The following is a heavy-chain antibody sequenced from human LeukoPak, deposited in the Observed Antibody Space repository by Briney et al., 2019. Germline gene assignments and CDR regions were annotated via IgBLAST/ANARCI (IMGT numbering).Heavy chain of an antibody. J-gene: IGHJ6*02. CDR2: ICTSGRYI. Sequence: GGALRLSCAASGLTLFGYTMNWVRPAPGKGRQWVSSICTSGRYIYYADSLKGRVTLSRDNSKSTLYLQMTRLREEDTPVDNAMRSYYNNGMDVWGQGTTVTVSS. D-gene: IGHD2-2*01. V-gene: IGHV3-21*03. CDR1: GLTLFGYT. CDR3: MRSYYNNGMDV.